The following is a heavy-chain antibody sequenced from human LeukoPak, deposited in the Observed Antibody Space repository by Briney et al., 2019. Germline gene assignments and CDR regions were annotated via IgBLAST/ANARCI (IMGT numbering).Heavy chain of an antibody. D-gene: IGHD3-22*01. CDR2: IIPIFGIA. J-gene: IGHJ4*02. CDR3: AREGISPAYYYDSSGYLPPDY. Sequence: SVPVSFKASGGTFSSYAISWVRQARGQGLEGMGRIIPIFGIANYAQKFQGRVTITVDKSTSTAYMELSSLRSEDTAVYYCAREGISPAYYYDSSGYLPPDYWGQGTLVTVSS. V-gene: IGHV1-69*04. CDR1: GGTFSSYA.